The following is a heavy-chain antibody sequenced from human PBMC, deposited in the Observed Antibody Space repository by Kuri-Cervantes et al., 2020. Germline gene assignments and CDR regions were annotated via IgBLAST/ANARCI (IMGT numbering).Heavy chain of an antibody. CDR1: GYTFTSYA. Sequence: ASVKVSCKASGYTFTSYAMHWVRQAPGQRLEWMGWINTNTGNPTYAQGFTGRFVFSLDTSVSTAYPQISSLKAEDTAVYYCARAEYYYDSSGYYLTDFDYWGQGTLVTVSS. D-gene: IGHD3-22*01. CDR2: INTNTGNP. J-gene: IGHJ4*02. V-gene: IGHV7-4-1*02. CDR3: ARAEYYYDSSGYYLTDFDY.